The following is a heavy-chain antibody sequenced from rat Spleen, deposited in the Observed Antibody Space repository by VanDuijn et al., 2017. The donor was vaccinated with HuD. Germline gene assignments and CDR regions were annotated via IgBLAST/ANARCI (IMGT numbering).Heavy chain of an antibody. Sequence: EVQLVESGGGLVQPGKSLKLSCAASGFTFSNYVMAWVRQAPTKGLEWVASITNSGGSIYYRDSVKGRFTISRDNAKSTLYLQMDSLRSEDTATYYCARHGYGYTFYFDYWGQGVMVTVSS. J-gene: IGHJ2*01. V-gene: IGHV5S23*01. CDR2: ITNSGGSI. CDR3: ARHGYGYTFYFDY. D-gene: IGHD1-4*01. CDR1: GFTFSNYV.